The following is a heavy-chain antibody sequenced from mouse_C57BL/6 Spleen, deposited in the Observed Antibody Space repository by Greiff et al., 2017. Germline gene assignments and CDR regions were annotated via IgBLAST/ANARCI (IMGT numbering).Heavy chain of an antibody. CDR3: ARPINTVPFAY. J-gene: IGHJ3*01. D-gene: IGHD1-1*01. V-gene: IGHV5-17*01. Sequence: EVQRVESGGGLVKPGGSLKLSCAASGFTFSDYGMHWVRQAPEKGLEWVAYISSGSSTIYYADTVKGRFTISRDNTTNTQFLQMTSLRSEDAAMYYCARPINTVPFAYWGQGTLVTVSA. CDR2: ISSGSSTI. CDR1: GFTFSDYG.